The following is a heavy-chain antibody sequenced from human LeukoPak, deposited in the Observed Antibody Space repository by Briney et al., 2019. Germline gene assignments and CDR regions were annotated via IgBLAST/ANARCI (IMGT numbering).Heavy chain of an antibody. V-gene: IGHV4-39*07. Sequence: SETLSLTCTVSGGSISSSSYYWGWIRQPPGKGLEWIGSIYYSWSTYYNPSLKSRVTISVDTSKNQFSLKLSSVTAADTAVYYCARDQAAVVVIDYWGQGTLVTVSS. D-gene: IGHD3-22*01. J-gene: IGHJ4*02. CDR1: GGSISSSSYY. CDR3: ARDQAAVVVIDY. CDR2: IYYSWST.